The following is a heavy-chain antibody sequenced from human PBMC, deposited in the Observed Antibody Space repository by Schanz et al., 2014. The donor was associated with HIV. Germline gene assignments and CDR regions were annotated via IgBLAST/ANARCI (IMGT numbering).Heavy chain of an antibody. CDR3: ARKAQPEGGSGSPGAFDI. V-gene: IGHV1-8*01. D-gene: IGHD3-10*01. CDR1: GYTFNTYD. J-gene: IGHJ3*02. CDR2: MNPNRGNA. Sequence: QVQLVQSGDEVKKPGASVKVSCKASGYTFNTYDINWVRQAPGQGLEWMGWMNPNRGNAGFAQNFQGRVTLTRDTSITTAYMDLTSLRYEDTAVYYCARKAQPEGGSGSPGAFDIRGQGTMVTVSS.